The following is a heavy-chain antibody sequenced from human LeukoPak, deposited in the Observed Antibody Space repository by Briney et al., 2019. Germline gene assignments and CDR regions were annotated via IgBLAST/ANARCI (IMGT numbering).Heavy chain of an antibody. Sequence: SETLSLTCTVSGGSISSYYWSWIRQPPGKGLEWIGYIYYSGSTNHNPSLKGRVTISVDTSKNQFSLKLSSVTAADTAVYYCASITMVRGVMYYYYYMDVWGKGTTVTVSS. CDR2: IYYSGST. J-gene: IGHJ6*03. CDR3: ASITMVRGVMYYYYYMDV. V-gene: IGHV4-59*01. D-gene: IGHD3-10*01. CDR1: GGSISSYY.